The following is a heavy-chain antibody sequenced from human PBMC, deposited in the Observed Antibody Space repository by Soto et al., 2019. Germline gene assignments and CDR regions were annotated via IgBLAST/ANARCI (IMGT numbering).Heavy chain of an antibody. CDR2: IYYSGST. V-gene: IGHV4-39*01. CDR3: ARMVRGQNFCY. CDR1: GGSISSSSYY. D-gene: IGHD3-10*01. Sequence: QLQLQESGPGLVKPSETLSLTCTVSGGSISSSSYYWGWIRQHPGKGLEWIGSIYYSGSTYYNPSLKSRVTRSVDTSKNHFSLRLSAVTAADTAVYYGARMVRGQNFCYWGQGTLVTVSA. J-gene: IGHJ4*02.